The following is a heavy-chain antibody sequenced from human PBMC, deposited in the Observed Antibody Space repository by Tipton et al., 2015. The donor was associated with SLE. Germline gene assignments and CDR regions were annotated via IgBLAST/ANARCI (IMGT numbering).Heavy chain of an antibody. Sequence: SPRLSCAASGFTIRSYGMSWVRQAPGKGLEWVSSISDSDDSTYYADSVKGRFTISRDNAKNSLYLQMNSLRAEDTAVYYCARDGGVHSGYDPFDYWGQGTLVTVSS. V-gene: IGHV3-23*01. J-gene: IGHJ4*02. CDR1: GFTIRSYG. CDR3: ARDGGVHSGYDPFDY. D-gene: IGHD5-12*01. CDR2: ISDSDDST.